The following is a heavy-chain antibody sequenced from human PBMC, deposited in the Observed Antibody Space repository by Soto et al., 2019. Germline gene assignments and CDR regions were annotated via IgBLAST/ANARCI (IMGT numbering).Heavy chain of an antibody. CDR1: GYTFTTYD. CDR3: ARGVGRHYYYLDV. D-gene: IGHD3-10*01. Sequence: QVHLVQPGAEVKKPGALVKVSCKAAGYTFTTYDINWVRQAPGQGLEWMGRMTPSSGATDYGLIYQGRVTLTTNSSISTAYMELSGLTSGDTAVYYCARGVGRHYYYLDVWGTGTTVTVSS. J-gene: IGHJ6*03. V-gene: IGHV1-8*01. CDR2: MTPSSGAT.